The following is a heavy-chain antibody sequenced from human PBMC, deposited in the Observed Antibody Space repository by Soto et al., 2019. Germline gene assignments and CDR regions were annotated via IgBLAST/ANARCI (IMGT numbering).Heavy chain of an antibody. CDR1: AFTFSSYW. V-gene: IGHV3-74*01. Sequence: GGSLRLSCAASAFTFSSYWMHWVRQAPGKGPVWVSRIKPDATRIDYADSVKGRFTISRDNARSTLYLLMNSLRGEDTALYYCATAGSYRFDYWGQGTLVTVSS. J-gene: IGHJ4*02. D-gene: IGHD3-16*02. CDR2: IKPDATRI. CDR3: ATAGSYRFDY.